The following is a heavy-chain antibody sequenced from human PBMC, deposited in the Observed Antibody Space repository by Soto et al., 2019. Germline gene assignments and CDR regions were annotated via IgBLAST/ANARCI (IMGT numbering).Heavy chain of an antibody. V-gene: IGHV3-73*02. CDR3: SVGYGGNPQVGYYLDY. CDR1: GFTFNAST. Sequence: EVQLVESGGGLVQPGGSLKLSCAASGFTFNASTMHWVRQASGKGLEWVGRVRPKADNYATTYAASVKGRFSISRDDSKNTAYLQMNSLETEDTAVYYCSVGYGGNPQVGYYLDYWGQGTLVTVAS. CDR2: VRPKADNYAT. D-gene: IGHD4-17*01. J-gene: IGHJ4*02.